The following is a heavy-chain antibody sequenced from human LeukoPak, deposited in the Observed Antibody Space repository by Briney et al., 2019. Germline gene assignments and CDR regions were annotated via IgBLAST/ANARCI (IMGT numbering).Heavy chain of an antibody. V-gene: IGHV3-11*06. J-gene: IGHJ3*02. CDR2: ISSSSSYI. CDR3: AREYSSSINAFDI. D-gene: IGHD6-6*01. Sequence: GGSLRLSCAASGFTFSDYYMSWIRQAPGKGLEWVSSISSSSSYIYYADSVKGRFTISRDNAKNSLYLQMNSLRAEDTAVYYCAREYSSSINAFDIWGQGTMVTVSS. CDR1: GFTFSDYY.